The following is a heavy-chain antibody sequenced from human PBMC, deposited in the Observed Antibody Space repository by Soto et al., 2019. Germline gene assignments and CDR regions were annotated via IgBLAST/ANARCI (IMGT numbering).Heavy chain of an antibody. V-gene: IGHV4-59*08. Sequence: PSETLSLTCTVSGGSISSYYWSWIRQPPGKGLEWIGYIYYSGSTNYNPSLKSRVSISVDTSKNQFSLKLRSVTAADTAVYYCATRRDGYNYYFDYWGQGTLVTVSS. J-gene: IGHJ4*02. CDR1: GGSISSYY. D-gene: IGHD5-12*01. CDR3: ATRRDGYNYYFDY. CDR2: IYYSGST.